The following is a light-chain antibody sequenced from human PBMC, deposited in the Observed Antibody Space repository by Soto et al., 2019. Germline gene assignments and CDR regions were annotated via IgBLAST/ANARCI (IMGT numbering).Light chain of an antibody. CDR2: KAS. CDR1: QGISTW. Sequence: DIQMTQSPSTLSASVGDRVTITCRASQGISTWLAWHQQKPGKAPKVLIYKASTLESGVPSRFSGSGSGTEFTLTISSLQPDDFASDYCQQYSGYPFTFGPGTKVDIK. J-gene: IGKJ3*01. V-gene: IGKV1-5*03. CDR3: QQYSGYPFT.